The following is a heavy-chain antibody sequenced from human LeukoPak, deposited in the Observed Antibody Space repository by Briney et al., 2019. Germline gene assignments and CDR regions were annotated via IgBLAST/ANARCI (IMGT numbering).Heavy chain of an antibody. D-gene: IGHD4/OR15-4a*01. CDR2: IYYSGNT. J-gene: IGHJ6*03. CDR3: ARVSRSLTYYYYYYMDV. V-gene: IGHV4-59*01. Sequence: PSETLSLTCTVSGGSISSYYWSWIRQPPGKGLEWIGYIYYSGNTNYNPSLKSRVTISVDTSKNQFSLKLSSVTAADTAVYYCARVSRSLTYYYYYYMDVWGKGTTVTVSS. CDR1: GGSISSYY.